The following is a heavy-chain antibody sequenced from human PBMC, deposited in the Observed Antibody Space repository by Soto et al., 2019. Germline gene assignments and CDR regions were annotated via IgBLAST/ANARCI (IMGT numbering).Heavy chain of an antibody. Sequence: ASVKVSCKASGYIFTSYGINWVRQATGHGLEWMGWINPNSGNIGYAQRFQGRVTMTRDTAIRTAYMEVSSLRSDDTAVYYCARGRASGSYYLLDYWGQGTLVTVSS. CDR1: GYIFTSYG. D-gene: IGHD3-10*01. J-gene: IGHJ4*02. V-gene: IGHV1-8*02. CDR3: ARGRASGSYYLLDY. CDR2: INPNSGNI.